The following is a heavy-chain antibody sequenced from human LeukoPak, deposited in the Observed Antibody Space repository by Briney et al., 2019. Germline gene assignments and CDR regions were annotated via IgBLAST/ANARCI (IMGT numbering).Heavy chain of an antibody. V-gene: IGHV1-69*13. CDR1: GGTFSSYA. CDR2: IIPIFGTA. J-gene: IGHJ6*03. CDR3: ARVPPGVRGWYYYYMDV. D-gene: IGHD3-10*01. Sequence: ASVKVSCKTSGGTFSSYAISWERQAPGQGLEWMGGIIPIFGTANNAQKFQGRVTITADESTSTAYMELSSLRSEDTAVYYCARVPPGVRGWYYYYMDVWGKGTTVTISS.